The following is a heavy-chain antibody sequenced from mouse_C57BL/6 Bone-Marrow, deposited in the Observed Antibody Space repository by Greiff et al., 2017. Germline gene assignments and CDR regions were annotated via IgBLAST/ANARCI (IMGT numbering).Heavy chain of an antibody. Sequence: EVMLVESGGGLVKPGGSLKLSCAASGFTFSSYAMSWVRQTPEKRLEWVATISDGGSYTYYPDNVKGRFTFSGDHAKNNLYLQMDHLKSEDTAMYYYERERGSTTVVDPMDYWGQGTTVTVSS. J-gene: IGHJ4*01. V-gene: IGHV5-4*01. D-gene: IGHD1-1*01. CDR2: ISDGGSYT. CDR3: ERERGSTTVVDPMDY. CDR1: GFTFSSYA.